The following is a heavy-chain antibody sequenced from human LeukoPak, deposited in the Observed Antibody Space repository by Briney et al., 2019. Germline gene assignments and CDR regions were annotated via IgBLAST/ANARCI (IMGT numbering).Heavy chain of an antibody. J-gene: IGHJ4*03. Sequence: ASVKVSCKASGYTFTGYYMHWVRPAPGQGLEWMGWINPNSGGTNSAQKFQGRVTMTRDTSISTAYMELGRLRTDDTAVYYCARGLLRRDFDYWGQGTMVTVSS. D-gene: IGHD5-12*01. V-gene: IGHV1-2*02. CDR2: INPNSGGT. CDR3: ARGLLRRDFDY. CDR1: GYTFTGYY.